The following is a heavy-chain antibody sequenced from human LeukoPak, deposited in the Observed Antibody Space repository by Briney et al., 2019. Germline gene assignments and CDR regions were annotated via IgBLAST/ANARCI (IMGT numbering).Heavy chain of an antibody. CDR2: ISSSGDDP. Sequence: GGSLRLSCEASGFSFSNYAMSWVRQAPGKGLEWVSAISSSGDDPFYADSVKGRFTVSRDNSQNTLYLQMNSLRAEDTAVYYCARFMGKPYRGQGTLVTVSS. V-gene: IGHV3-23*01. CDR3: ARFMGKPY. D-gene: IGHD7-27*01. J-gene: IGHJ4*02. CDR1: GFSFSNYA.